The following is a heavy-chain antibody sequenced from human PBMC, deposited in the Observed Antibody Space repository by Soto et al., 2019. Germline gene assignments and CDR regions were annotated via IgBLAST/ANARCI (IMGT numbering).Heavy chain of an antibody. CDR3: ARVLRTYYFDF. CDR1: GFTFSDYY. J-gene: IGHJ4*02. D-gene: IGHD2-15*01. V-gene: IGHV3-11*01. Sequence: QVLLVESGGGLVKPGGSLRLSCAASGFTFSDYYMSWIRQAPGKGLECLSYISTSGSTIYYADPLKGRFTIPRDNAKNSLYLQMNSLGAEDTAVYYCARVLRTYYFDFWGQGVLVTVSS. CDR2: ISTSGSTI.